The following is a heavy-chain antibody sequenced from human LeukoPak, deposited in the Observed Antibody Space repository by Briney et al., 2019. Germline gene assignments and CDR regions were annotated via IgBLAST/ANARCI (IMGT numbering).Heavy chain of an antibody. D-gene: IGHD3-22*01. CDR3: ARGSLHYYDSSALPI. J-gene: IGHJ3*02. CDR2: IIPIFGTA. Sequence: SVKVSCKASGGTFSSYAISWVRQAPGQGLEWMGGIIPIFGTANYAQKFQGRVTITTDESTSTAYMELSSLRSEDTAVYYCARGSLHYYDSSALPIWGQGTMVTVSS. V-gene: IGHV1-69*05. CDR1: GGTFSSYA.